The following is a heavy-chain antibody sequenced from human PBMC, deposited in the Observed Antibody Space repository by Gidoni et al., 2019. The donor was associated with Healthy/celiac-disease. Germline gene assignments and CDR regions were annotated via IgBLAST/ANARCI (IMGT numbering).Heavy chain of an antibody. CDR2: ISWNSGSI. Sequence: EVQLVESGGGLVQPGRSLRLSCAASGFTFDDYAMHWVRQAPGKGLEWVSGISWNSGSIGYADSVKGRFTISRDNAKNSLYLQMNSLRAEDTALYYCAKDRAARRSGAFDIWGQGTMVTVSS. CDR3: AKDRAARRSGAFDI. J-gene: IGHJ3*02. V-gene: IGHV3-9*01. D-gene: IGHD6-6*01. CDR1: GFTFDDYA.